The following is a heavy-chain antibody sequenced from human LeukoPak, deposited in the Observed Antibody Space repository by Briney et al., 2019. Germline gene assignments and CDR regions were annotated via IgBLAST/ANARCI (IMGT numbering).Heavy chain of an antibody. Sequence: GGSLRLSCAASGLTFSTYSFNWVRQAPGKGLAWVSYITPSTSTIYYADSVKGRFTISGDNAKKSVYLQMNSLRDDDTAMYYCARERDGYNSVFAFDVWGQGTMVTVSS. V-gene: IGHV3-48*02. CDR3: ARERDGYNSVFAFDV. J-gene: IGHJ3*01. CDR2: ITPSTSTI. D-gene: IGHD5-24*01. CDR1: GLTFSTYS.